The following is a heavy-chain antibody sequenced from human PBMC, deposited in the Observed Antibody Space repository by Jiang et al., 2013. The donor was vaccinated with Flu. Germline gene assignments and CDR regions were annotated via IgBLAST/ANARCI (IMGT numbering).Heavy chain of an antibody. Sequence: YSFTSYWIGWVRQMPGKGLEWMGIIYPGDSDTRYSPSFQGQVTISADKSISTAYLQWSSLKASDTAMYYCARHEWELTGPVDYWGQGTLVTVSS. J-gene: IGHJ4*02. CDR3: ARHEWELTGPVDY. V-gene: IGHV5-51*01. D-gene: IGHD1-26*01. CDR2: IYPGDSDT. CDR1: YSFTSYW.